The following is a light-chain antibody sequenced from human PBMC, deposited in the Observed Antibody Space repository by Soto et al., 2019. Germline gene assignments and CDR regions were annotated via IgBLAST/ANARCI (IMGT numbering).Light chain of an antibody. CDR3: SSYAASNNFYFV. CDR2: AVT. J-gene: IGLJ3*02. V-gene: IGLV2-8*01. Sequence: QSALTQPPSASGSLGQSVTISCAGTSSDVGGYNYVSWYQQYPGRAPKLMIYAVTKRPSGVPDRFSGSKSGNTASLTVSGLQAEDEADYSCSSYAASNNFYFVFGGGTQLTVL. CDR1: SSDVGGYNY.